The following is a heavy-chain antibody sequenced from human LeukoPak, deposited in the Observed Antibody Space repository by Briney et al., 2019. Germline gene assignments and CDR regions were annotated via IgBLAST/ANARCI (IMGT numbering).Heavy chain of an antibody. CDR1: GYSFTSYW. D-gene: IGHD1-26*01. V-gene: IGHV5-51*01. Sequence: ESLKISCKDSGYSFTSYWIGWVRQMPGKGLEWMGIIYPGDSDTRYSPSFQGQVTISADKSISTAYLQWSSLKASDTATYCCARRGWDPAAFDIWGQGTMVTVSS. J-gene: IGHJ3*02. CDR2: IYPGDSDT. CDR3: ARRGWDPAAFDI.